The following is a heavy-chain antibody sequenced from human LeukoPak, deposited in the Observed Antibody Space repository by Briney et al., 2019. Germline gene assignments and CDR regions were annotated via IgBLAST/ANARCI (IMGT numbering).Heavy chain of an antibody. V-gene: IGHV4-34*01. CDR3: ARDGGLWFGELFYYNWFDP. CDR1: GGSFSGYY. J-gene: IGHJ5*02. D-gene: IGHD3-10*01. Sequence: PSETLSLTCAVYGGSFSGYYWSWIRQPPGKGLEWIGEINHSGSTNYNPSLKSRVTISVDTSKNQFSLKLSSVTAADTAVYYCARDGGLWFGELFYYNWFDPWGQGTLVTVSS. CDR2: INHSGST.